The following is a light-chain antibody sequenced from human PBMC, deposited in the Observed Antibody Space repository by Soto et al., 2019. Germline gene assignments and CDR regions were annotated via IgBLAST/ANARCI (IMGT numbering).Light chain of an antibody. J-gene: IGKJ1*01. Sequence: DIQMTQSPSTLSGSVGDRVTITCRASQTISSWLAWYQQKPGKAPKLLIYKASTLKSGVPSRFSGSGSGTEFTLTISSLQPDYFATYYCQHYNSYSEAFGQGTMVDSK. CDR3: QHYNSYSEA. CDR1: QTISSW. V-gene: IGKV1-5*03. CDR2: KAS.